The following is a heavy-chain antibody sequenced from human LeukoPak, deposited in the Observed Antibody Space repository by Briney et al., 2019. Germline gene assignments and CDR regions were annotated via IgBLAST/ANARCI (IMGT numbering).Heavy chain of an antibody. J-gene: IGHJ3*02. CDR1: GGSFSGYY. V-gene: IGHV4-34*01. CDR2: INHSGST. CDR3: ARGHSGYYDSSGYPSGAFDI. Sequence: SETLSLTCAVYGGSFSGYYWSWIRQPPGKGLEWTGEINHSGSTNYNPSPKSRVTISVDTSKNQFSLKLSSVTAADTAVYYCARGHSGYYDSSGYPSGAFDIWGQGTMVTVSS. D-gene: IGHD3-22*01.